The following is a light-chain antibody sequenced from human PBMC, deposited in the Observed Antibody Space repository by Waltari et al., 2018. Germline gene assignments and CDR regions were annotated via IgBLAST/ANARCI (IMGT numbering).Light chain of an antibody. CDR3: QQYDNYPRT. CDR1: EDISNY. J-gene: IGKJ1*01. Sequence: DIQMTQSPSSLSASVGDRVPITCQASEDISNYLNWYQQRPGKAPKLLIYDASNLETGVPSRFSGSGSGTDFTFTISSLQPEDIATYYCQQYDNYPRTFGQGTKVEIK. CDR2: DAS. V-gene: IGKV1-33*01.